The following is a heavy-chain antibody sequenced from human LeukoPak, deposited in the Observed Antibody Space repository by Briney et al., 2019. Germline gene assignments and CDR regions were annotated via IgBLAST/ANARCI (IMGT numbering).Heavy chain of an antibody. Sequence: ASVKVSCKASGYTFTGYYMHWVRQAPGQGLEWMGIINPSGGSTRYAQKFQGRVTMTRDMSTSTVYMELSSLRSEDTAVYYCARGIHRRYYDSSAYFSDWGQGTLVTVSS. CDR2: INPSGGST. CDR3: ARGIHRRYYDSSAYFSD. CDR1: GYTFTGYY. V-gene: IGHV1-46*01. D-gene: IGHD3-22*01. J-gene: IGHJ4*02.